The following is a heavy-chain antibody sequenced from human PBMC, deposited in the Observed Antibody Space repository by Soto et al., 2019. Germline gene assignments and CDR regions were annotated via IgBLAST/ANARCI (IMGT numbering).Heavy chain of an antibody. J-gene: IGHJ4*02. CDR2: ISGSGGST. CDR3: AKDLLLLWFGEQH. D-gene: IGHD3-10*01. Sequence: PGGSLRLSCAASGFTFSSYAMSWVRQAPGTGLEWVSAISGSGGSTYYADSVKGRFTISRDNSKNTLYLQMNSLRAEDTAVYYCAKDLLLLWFGEQHWGQGTLVTVSS. V-gene: IGHV3-23*01. CDR1: GFTFSSYA.